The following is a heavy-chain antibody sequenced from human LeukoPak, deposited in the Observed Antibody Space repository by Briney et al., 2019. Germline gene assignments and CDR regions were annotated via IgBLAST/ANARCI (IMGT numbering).Heavy chain of an antibody. D-gene: IGHD2-2*01. J-gene: IGHJ4*02. Sequence: TGGSLRLSCIVSGFTFSAYAMSWVRQAPGKGLEWVSAISGSGGSTYYADSVKGRFTISRDNSKNTLYLQMNSLRAEDTAVYYCAKDRSYQLPNLIDYWGQGTLVTVSS. V-gene: IGHV3-23*01. CDR3: AKDRSYQLPNLIDY. CDR1: GFTFSAYA. CDR2: ISGSGGST.